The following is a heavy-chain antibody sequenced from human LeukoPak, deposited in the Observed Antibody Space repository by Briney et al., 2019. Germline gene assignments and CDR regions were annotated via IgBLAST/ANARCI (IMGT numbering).Heavy chain of an antibody. CDR2: ISSSSSYI. J-gene: IGHJ3*02. V-gene: IGHV3-21*01. CDR3: VRGGVVVPAAIAAFDI. CDR1: GFTFSSYS. D-gene: IGHD2-2*01. Sequence: GGSLRLSCAASGFTFSSYSMNWVRQAPGKGLGWVSSISSSSSYIYYADSVKGRFTISRDNSKNTLYLQMNSLRAEDTAAYYCVRGGVVVPAAIAAFDIWGQGTMVTVSS.